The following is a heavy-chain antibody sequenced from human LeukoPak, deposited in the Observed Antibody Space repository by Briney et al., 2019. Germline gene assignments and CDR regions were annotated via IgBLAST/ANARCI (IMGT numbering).Heavy chain of an antibody. D-gene: IGHD1-7*01. CDR2: MNPKGGGT. J-gene: IGHJ4*02. CDR1: GYTFTSYD. V-gene: IGHV1-2*02. CDR3: ARGALQLPGSVCDY. Sequence: VASVKVSCKASGYTFTSYDINWVRQAPGQGLEWMGTMNPKGGGTIDAQNLQDRLTMPRDSSISTAYMELSSPRTDDTAIYYCARGALQLPGSVCDYRGQGTLVTLSA.